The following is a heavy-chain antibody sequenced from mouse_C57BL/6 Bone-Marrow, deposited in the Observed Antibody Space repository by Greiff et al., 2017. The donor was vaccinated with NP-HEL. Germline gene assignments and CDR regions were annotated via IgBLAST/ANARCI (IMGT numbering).Heavy chain of an antibody. CDR1: GYTFTEYT. CDR3: ARHEEAYGSSYDYWYFDV. J-gene: IGHJ1*03. D-gene: IGHD1-1*01. CDR2: FYPGSGSI. V-gene: IGHV1-62-2*01. Sequence: QVQLKQSGAELVKPGASVKLSCKASGYTFTEYTIHWVKQRSGQGLEWIGWFYPGSGSIKYNEKFKDKATLTADKSSSTVYMELSRLTSEDSAVYFCARHEEAYGSSYDYWYFDVWGTGTTVTVSS.